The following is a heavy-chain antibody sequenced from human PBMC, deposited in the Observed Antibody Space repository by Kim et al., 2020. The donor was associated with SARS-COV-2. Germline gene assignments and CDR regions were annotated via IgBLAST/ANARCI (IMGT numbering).Heavy chain of an antibody. D-gene: IGHD3-16*01. J-gene: IGHJ6*02. CDR3: ARGGSIGRYYYYYYGMDV. Sequence: KGRFTISRDNAKNSLYRQMNSLRAEDTAVYYCARGGSIGRYYYYYYGMDVWGQGTTVTVSS. V-gene: IGHV3-11*05.